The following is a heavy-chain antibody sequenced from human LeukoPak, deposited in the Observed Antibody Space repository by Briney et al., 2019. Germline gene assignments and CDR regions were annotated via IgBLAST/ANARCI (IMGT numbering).Heavy chain of an antibody. V-gene: IGHV5-51*01. CDR2: IYPGDSDT. Sequence: GESLKISCKGSGYRFTSYWIGWVRQMPGKGLEWMGIIYPGDSDTRYNPSFQGQVTIAADKSISTAYLQWSSLKASDTAMYFCVRTQYFGSGRFDSWGQGTLVTVSS. CDR3: VRTQYFGSGRFDS. CDR1: GYRFTSYW. J-gene: IGHJ4*02. D-gene: IGHD3-10*01.